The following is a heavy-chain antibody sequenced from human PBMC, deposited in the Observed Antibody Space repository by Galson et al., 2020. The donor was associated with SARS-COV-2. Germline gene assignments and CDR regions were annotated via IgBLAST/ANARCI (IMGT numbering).Heavy chain of an antibody. Sequence: GGSLRLSCSASGFTFSPHTMYWVRQPPGKGLEYVSGISSDGGSKQYADSVRGRFTISRDNSKNTLFLQMSSLRREDTAVYYCTGVDPWGQGTLVTVSS. J-gene: IGHJ5*02. CDR3: TGVDP. CDR2: ISSDGGSK. V-gene: IGHV3-64D*09. CDR1: GFTFSPHT. D-gene: IGHD3-10*01.